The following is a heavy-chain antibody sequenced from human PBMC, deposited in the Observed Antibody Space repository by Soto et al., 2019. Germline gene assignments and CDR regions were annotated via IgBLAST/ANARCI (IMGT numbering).Heavy chain of an antibody. J-gene: IGHJ4*02. CDR1: GYTFTSYA. CDR3: ARDLFVRGYDILTGYDY. Sequence: QVQLVQSGAEVNKPGASVKVSCKASGYTFTSYAIHWVRQAPGQRLEWMGWINAGNGNTQYSQKFQGRVTITRDTSASTAYLELSSLRSEDTAVYYCARDLFVRGYDILTGYDYWGQGTLVTVSS. D-gene: IGHD3-9*01. V-gene: IGHV1-3*01. CDR2: INAGNGNT.